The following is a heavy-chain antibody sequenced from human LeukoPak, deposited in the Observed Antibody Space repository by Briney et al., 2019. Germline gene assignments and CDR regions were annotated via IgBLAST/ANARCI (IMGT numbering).Heavy chain of an antibody. Sequence: SVKVSCTASGGTFSSYAISWVRQAAGQGLEWMGGIIPIFGTANYAQKFQARVTITTDESTSTAYMELSSLRSEDTAVYYCAAGRCSGGSCFSDYYYYMDVWGKGTTVTVSS. J-gene: IGHJ6*03. CDR3: AAGRCSGGSCFSDYYYYMDV. V-gene: IGHV1-69*05. D-gene: IGHD2-15*01. CDR1: GGTFSSYA. CDR2: IIPIFGTA.